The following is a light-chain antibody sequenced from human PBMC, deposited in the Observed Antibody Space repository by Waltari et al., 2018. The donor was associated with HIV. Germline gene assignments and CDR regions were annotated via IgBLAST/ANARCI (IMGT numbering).Light chain of an antibody. Sequence: DLQMTQSPSSVSAFVGDRVTIPCRASQDIARWLAWYQQKPGKAPKLLIYAASSLHSGVPSRFSGNGSGTDFTLTISSLQPADSATYYCQQSKTFPLDFGQGSKLEI. CDR1: QDIARW. J-gene: IGKJ2*01. CDR2: AAS. CDR3: QQSKTFPLD. V-gene: IGKV1-12*01.